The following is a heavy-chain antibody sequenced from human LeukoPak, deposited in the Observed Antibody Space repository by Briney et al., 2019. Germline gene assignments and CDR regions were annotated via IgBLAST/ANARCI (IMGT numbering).Heavy chain of an antibody. J-gene: IGHJ4*02. CDR1: GFTFSSYA. V-gene: IGHV3-23*01. D-gene: IGHD1-1*01. Sequence: GGSLRLSCAASGFTFSSYAMSWVRQAPGKGLEWVSAISGSGGSTYYADSVKGRFTISRDNSKNTLYLQMNSLRAEDTAVYYCVRQQTPHGNFDYWGQGTLVTVSS. CDR3: VRQQTPHGNFDY. CDR2: ISGSGGST.